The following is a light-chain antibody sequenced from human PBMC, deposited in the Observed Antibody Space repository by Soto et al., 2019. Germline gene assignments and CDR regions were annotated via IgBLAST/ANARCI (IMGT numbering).Light chain of an antibody. Sequence: DIQMTQSPASLSASVGDRVTITCRASQSIRSYLDWFQQKLGKAPKLLIYAASSLQGGAPSRFSGSGSGTDFTLTISSLQPEDVATYYCQETYTSALTFAGGTRVEI. CDR1: QSIRSY. CDR3: QETYTSALT. CDR2: AAS. J-gene: IGKJ4*01. V-gene: IGKV1-39*01.